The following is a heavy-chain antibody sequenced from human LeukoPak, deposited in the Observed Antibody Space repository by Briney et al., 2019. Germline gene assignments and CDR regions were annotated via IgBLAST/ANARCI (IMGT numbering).Heavy chain of an antibody. CDR3: ARVSRPGIAAAGIPPGY. Sequence: GGSLRLSCAASGFTFSSYSMNWVRQAPGKGLEWVSSISSSSSYIYYADSVKGRFTISRDNAKNSLYLQMNSLRAEDTAVYYCARVSRPGIAAAGIPPGYWGQGTLVTVSS. J-gene: IGHJ4*02. D-gene: IGHD6-13*01. CDR1: GFTFSSYS. V-gene: IGHV3-21*01. CDR2: ISSSSSYI.